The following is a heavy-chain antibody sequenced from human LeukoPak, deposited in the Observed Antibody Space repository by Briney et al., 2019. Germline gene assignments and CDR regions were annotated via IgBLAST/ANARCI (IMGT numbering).Heavy chain of an antibody. J-gene: IGHJ4*02. CDR2: ISSSGSTI. CDR3: ARLVAGAGITY. D-gene: IGHD6-19*01. CDR1: GFTFSSYE. V-gene: IGHV3-48*03. Sequence: PGGSLRLSCAASGFTFSSYEMNWVRQAPGKGLEWVSYISSSGSTIYYADSVKGRFTISRDNAKNSLYLQMSSLRAEDTAVYYCARLVAGAGITYWGQGTLVTVSS.